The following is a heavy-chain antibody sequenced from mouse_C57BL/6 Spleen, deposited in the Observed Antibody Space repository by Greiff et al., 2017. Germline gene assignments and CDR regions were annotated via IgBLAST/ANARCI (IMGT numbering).Heavy chain of an antibody. Sequence: QVQLQQPGAELVRPGTSVKLSCKASGYTFTSYWMHWVKQRPGQGLEWIGVIDPSDSYTNYNQKFKGKATLTVDTSSSTAYMQLSSLTSEDSAVYDCARGSYGYFDYWGQGTTLTVSS. V-gene: IGHV1-59*01. CDR2: IDPSDSYT. CDR1: GYTFTSYW. CDR3: ARGSYGYFDY. D-gene: IGHD1-1*01. J-gene: IGHJ2*01.